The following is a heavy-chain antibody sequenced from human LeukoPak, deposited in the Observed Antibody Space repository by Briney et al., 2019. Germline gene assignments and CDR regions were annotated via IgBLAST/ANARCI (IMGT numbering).Heavy chain of an antibody. J-gene: IGHJ6*03. CDR3: ARDSKVKWSSSSYYMDV. Sequence: GGSLRLSCAASGFTFSSYGMHWVRQAPGKGLEWVAIIWYDGSNKYYVDSVRGRFTISRDNAKNSLYLQMNSLRAEDTAVYYCARDSKVKWSSSSYYMDVWGKGTTVTVSS. D-gene: IGHD6-6*01. CDR1: GFTFSSYG. V-gene: IGHV3-33*01. CDR2: IWYDGSNK.